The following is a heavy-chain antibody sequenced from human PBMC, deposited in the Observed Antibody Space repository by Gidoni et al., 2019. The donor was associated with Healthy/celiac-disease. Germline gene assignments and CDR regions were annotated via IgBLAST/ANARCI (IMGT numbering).Heavy chain of an antibody. CDR1: GGSISSYY. Sequence: QVQLQESGPGLVKPSETLSLTCTVSGGSISSYYWRWIRQPPGKGLEWIGYINYSGSTNYHPSLKSRVTISVDTAKNQFSLKLSSVTSADTAVYYCARVNYDILTGYSGYSTTHNWFDPWGQGTLVTVSS. D-gene: IGHD3-9*01. J-gene: IGHJ5*02. V-gene: IGHV4-59*01. CDR2: INYSGST. CDR3: ARVNYDILTGYSGYSTTHNWFDP.